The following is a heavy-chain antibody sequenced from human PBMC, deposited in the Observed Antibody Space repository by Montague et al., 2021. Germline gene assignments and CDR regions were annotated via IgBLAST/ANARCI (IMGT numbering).Heavy chain of an antibody. J-gene: IGHJ6*03. CDR3: ARERDRYYYMDI. Sequence: SETLSLTCTVSRSLINSDYYWGWIRQPPGKGLEWMGSFSHSGRTYYNPSLKSRVTISVDTSNNHFSLKLSSVTAADTAMYYCARERDRYYYMDIWGKGTTITVSS. CDR2: FSHSGRT. CDR1: RSLINSDYY. V-gene: IGHV4-38-2*02.